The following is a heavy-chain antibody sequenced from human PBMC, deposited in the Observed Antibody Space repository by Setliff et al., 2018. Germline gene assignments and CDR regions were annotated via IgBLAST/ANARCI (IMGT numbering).Heavy chain of an antibody. CDR1: GGSTSRGSYD. V-gene: IGHV4-61*02. CDR3: ARGGYSYGLGGFPLDY. CDR2: IYTSGST. D-gene: IGHD5-18*01. Sequence: PSENLSLTCTVSGGSTSRGSYDWSWIRQPAGKGLEWIGRIYTSGSTNYNPSLKSRVTISVDTSKNQFSLKLSSVTAADTAVYYCARGGYSYGLGGFPLDYWGQGTLVTVSS. J-gene: IGHJ4*02.